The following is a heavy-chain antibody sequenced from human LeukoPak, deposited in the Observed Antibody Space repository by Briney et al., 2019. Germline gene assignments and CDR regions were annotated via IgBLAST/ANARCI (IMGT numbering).Heavy chain of an antibody. Sequence: GGTLRLSCAASGFTFSSYVMTWVRQAPGKGLEWVSAISGSGDSTYYADSVKGRFTISRDNSKNTLYLQMNSLRAEDTAVYYCAKYFAGSGYAFDIWGQGTMVTVSS. CDR1: GFTFSSYV. V-gene: IGHV3-23*01. CDR2: ISGSGDST. J-gene: IGHJ3*02. CDR3: AKYFAGSGYAFDI. D-gene: IGHD3-9*01.